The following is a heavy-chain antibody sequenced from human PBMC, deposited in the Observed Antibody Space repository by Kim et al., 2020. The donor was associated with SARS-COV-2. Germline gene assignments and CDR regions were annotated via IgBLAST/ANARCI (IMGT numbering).Heavy chain of an antibody. CDR3: TTGLWFGEFSFDY. J-gene: IGHJ4*02. V-gene: IGHV3-15*01. Sequence: GGSLRLSCAASGFTFSNAWMSWVRQAPGKGLEWVGRIKSKTDGGTTDYAAPVKGRFTISRDDSKNTLYLQMNSLKTEDTAVYYCTTGLWFGEFSFDYWGQGTLVTVSS. CDR1: GFTFSNAW. D-gene: IGHD3-10*01. CDR2: IKSKTDGGTT.